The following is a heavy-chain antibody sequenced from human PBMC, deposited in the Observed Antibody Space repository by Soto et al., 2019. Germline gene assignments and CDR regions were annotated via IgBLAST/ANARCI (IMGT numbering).Heavy chain of an antibody. CDR3: AHRYGGNYYRWYFDS. J-gene: IGHJ4*02. D-gene: IGHD1-26*01. CDR2: ISWKDDK. CDR1: AFSLTTSGAG. V-gene: IGHV2-5*01. Sequence: GSRPTPVNPTPTLTLTCPYSAFSLTTSGAGVGSIRQPPGKALEWLALISWKDDKRYNPGLESRLTITKDTSKNQVILTLTNMDPVDTATYFCAHRYGGNYYRWYFDSWGQGTLVTVSS.